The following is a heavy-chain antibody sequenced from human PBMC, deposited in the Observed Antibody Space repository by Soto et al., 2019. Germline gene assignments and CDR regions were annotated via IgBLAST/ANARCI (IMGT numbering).Heavy chain of an antibody. Sequence: QIQLVQSGGEVKKPGASVKVSCKSSGYTFISHSITWVRQAPGQGLEWMGRISAYNGNTNYAKKLQGRVTMTTDTSTNTAYMELRNLRSDDTAVYYCARGAFCGGAPGCRDMDVWGQGTTVTVSS. CDR3: ARGAFCGGAPGCRDMDV. D-gene: IGHD2-21*01. J-gene: IGHJ6*02. CDR1: GYTFISHS. V-gene: IGHV1-18*01. CDR2: ISAYNGNT.